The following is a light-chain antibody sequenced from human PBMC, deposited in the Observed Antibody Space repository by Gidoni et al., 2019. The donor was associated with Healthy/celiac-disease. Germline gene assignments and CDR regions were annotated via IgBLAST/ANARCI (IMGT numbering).Light chain of an antibody. CDR2: GNS. CDR1: SSNIGAGYD. V-gene: IGLV1-40*01. CDR3: QSYDSSLSGWV. J-gene: IGLJ3*02. Sequence: QSVLTQPPSVSRAPGHRVTISCTGSSSNIGAGYDVHWYQQLPGTAPKLLIYGNSNRPSGVPDRFSGSKSGTSASLAISGLQAEDEADYYCQSYDSSLSGWVFGGGTKLTVL.